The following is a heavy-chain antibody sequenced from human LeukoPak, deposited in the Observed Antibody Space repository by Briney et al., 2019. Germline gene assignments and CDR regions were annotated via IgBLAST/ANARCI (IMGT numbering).Heavy chain of an antibody. CDR3: ARDTVRGIVFYYFDY. CDR2: ISYDGSNK. CDR1: GFTFSSYA. J-gene: IGHJ4*02. V-gene: IGHV3-30*04. Sequence: QAGGSLRLSCAASGFTFSSYAMHWVRQAPGKGLEWVAVISYDGSNKYYADSVKGRFTISRDNSKNTLYLQMTSLRAEDTAVYYCARDTVRGIVFYYFDYWGQGTLVTVSS. D-gene: IGHD3-10*01.